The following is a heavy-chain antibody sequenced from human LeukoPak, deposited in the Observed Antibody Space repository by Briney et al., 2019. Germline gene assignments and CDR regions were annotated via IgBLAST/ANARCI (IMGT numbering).Heavy chain of an antibody. V-gene: IGHV4-59*01. J-gene: IGHJ4*02. D-gene: IGHD4-17*01. Sequence: SETLSLSCTVSGGSISSYYWSWIRQPPGKGLEWIGYIYYSGSTNYNPSLKSRVTTSVDTSKNQFSLKLSSVTAADTAVYYCARGDYLPGFDYWGQGTLVTVSS. CDR2: IYYSGST. CDR3: ARGDYLPGFDY. CDR1: GGSISSYY.